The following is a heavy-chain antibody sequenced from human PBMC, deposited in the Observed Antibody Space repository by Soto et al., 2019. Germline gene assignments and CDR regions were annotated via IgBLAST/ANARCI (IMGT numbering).Heavy chain of an antibody. J-gene: IGHJ6*02. CDR1: GFTFSSYA. V-gene: IGHV3-23*01. D-gene: IGHD3-22*01. Sequence: GGSLRLSCAASGFTFSSYAMSWVRQAPGKGLEWVSAISGSGGSTYYADSVKGRFTISRDNSKNTLYLQMNSLRAEDTAVYYCAKDQSMVNYDSKYYGMDVWGQGTTVTVSS. CDR2: ISGSGGST. CDR3: AKDQSMVNYDSKYYGMDV.